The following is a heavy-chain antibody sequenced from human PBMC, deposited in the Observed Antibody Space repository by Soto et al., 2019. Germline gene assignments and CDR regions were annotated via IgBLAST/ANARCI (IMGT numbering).Heavy chain of an antibody. Sequence: GGSLRLSCAASGFTFSGYAMSWVRQAPGKGLEWVSAISGSGGSTYYADSVKGRFTISRDNSKNTLYLQMNSLRAEDTAVYYCAKASSSWYPYYYGMDVWGQGTTVTVSS. J-gene: IGHJ6*02. D-gene: IGHD6-13*01. CDR1: GFTFSGYA. V-gene: IGHV3-23*01. CDR3: AKASSSWYPYYYGMDV. CDR2: ISGSGGST.